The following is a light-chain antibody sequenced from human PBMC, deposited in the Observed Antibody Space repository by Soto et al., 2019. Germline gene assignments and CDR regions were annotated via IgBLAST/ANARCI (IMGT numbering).Light chain of an antibody. V-gene: IGLV2-14*01. CDR2: DVS. Sequence: VLTQPASVSGSPGQSITISCTGTSSDVGGYNYVSWYQQHPGKAPKLMIYDVSNRPSGVSNRFSGSKSGNTASLTISGLQAEDEADYYCSSYTSSSILYVFGTGTKVTVL. CDR1: SSDVGGYNY. CDR3: SSYTSSSILYV. J-gene: IGLJ1*01.